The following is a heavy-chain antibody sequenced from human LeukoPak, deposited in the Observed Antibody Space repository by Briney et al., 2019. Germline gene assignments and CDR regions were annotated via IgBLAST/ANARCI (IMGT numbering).Heavy chain of an antibody. CDR1: GLTFTNAW. J-gene: IGHJ4*02. V-gene: IGHV3-15*01. CDR3: TTDRGIAIRPLFDY. CDR2: IKSKTDGGTT. D-gene: IGHD6-13*01. Sequence: PGGSLRLSCAASGLTFTNAWMGWVRQTPGKGLEWVGRIKSKTDGGTTDYAAPVKGRFTISVDDSKNTLYLQMNSLKTEDTAVYYCTTDRGIAIRPLFDYWGQETLVTVSS.